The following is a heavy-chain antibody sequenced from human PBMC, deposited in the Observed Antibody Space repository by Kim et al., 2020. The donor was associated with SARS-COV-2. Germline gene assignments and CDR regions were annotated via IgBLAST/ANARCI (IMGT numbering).Heavy chain of an antibody. V-gene: IGHV3-15*01. CDR3: TTDTLGYDSSGYYFVRYYFDY. J-gene: IGHJ4*02. Sequence: GGSLRLSCAASGFTFSNAWMSWVRQAPGKGLEWVGRIKSKTDGGTTDYAAPVKGRFTISRDDSKNTLYLQMNSLKTEDTAVYYCTTDTLGYDSSGYYFVRYYFDYWGQGTLVTVSS. CDR2: IKSKTDGGTT. D-gene: IGHD3-22*01. CDR1: GFTFSNAW.